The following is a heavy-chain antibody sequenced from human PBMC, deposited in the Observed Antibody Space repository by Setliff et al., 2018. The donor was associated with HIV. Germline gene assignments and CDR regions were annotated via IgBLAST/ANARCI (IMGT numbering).Heavy chain of an antibody. J-gene: IGHJ6*03. Sequence: GGSLRLSCAASGFTFGHYVMHWVRQPPGKGLEWVAGITWSSGGVGYADSVKGRFTVSRDNAKNSLYLQMNSLRAEDKALYYCAKGAGGGTYVSDFYYMGVWGKGTTVTVSS. D-gene: IGHD1-26*01. V-gene: IGHV3-9*01. CDR2: ITWSSGGV. CDR1: GFTFGHYV. CDR3: AKGAGGGTYVSDFYYMGV.